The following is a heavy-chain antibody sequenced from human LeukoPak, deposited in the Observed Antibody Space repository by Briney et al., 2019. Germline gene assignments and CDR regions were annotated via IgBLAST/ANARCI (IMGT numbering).Heavy chain of an antibody. CDR1: GGSISSGSYY. CDR2: IYTSGST. CDR3: ARDVRQQLVYYYYYMDV. V-gene: IGHV4-61*02. D-gene: IGHD6-13*01. J-gene: IGHJ6*03. Sequence: PSETLSLTCTVSGGSISSGSYYWSWIRQPAGKGLEWIGRIYTSGSTNYNPSLKSRVTMSVDTSKNQFSLKLSSVTAADTAVYYCARDVRQQLVYYYYYMDVWGKGTTVTISS.